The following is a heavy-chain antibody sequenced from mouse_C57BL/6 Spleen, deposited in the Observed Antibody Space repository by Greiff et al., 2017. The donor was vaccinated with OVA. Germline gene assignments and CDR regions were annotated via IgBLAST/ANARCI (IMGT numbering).Heavy chain of an antibody. J-gene: IGHJ1*03. CDR3: AREDTNWDDWYFDV. CDR1: GFTFSAYY. D-gene: IGHD4-1*01. CDR2: INYDGSST. V-gene: IGHV5-16*01. Sequence: EVMLVESEGGLVQPGSSMKLSCTASGFTFSAYYMAWVRQVPEKGLEWVANINYDGSSTYYLDSLKSRFIISRDNAKNILYLQMSSLKSEDTATYYCAREDTNWDDWYFDVWGTGTTVTVSS.